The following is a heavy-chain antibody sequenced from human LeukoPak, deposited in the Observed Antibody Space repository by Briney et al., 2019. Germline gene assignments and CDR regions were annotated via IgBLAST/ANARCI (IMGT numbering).Heavy chain of an antibody. V-gene: IGHV3-48*02. Sequence: GGSLRLSCAASGFTFSSYSMNWVRQAPGKGLEWVSYISSRSSTIYYADSVKGRFTISRDNAKNSLYLQMNSLRDEDTAVYYCAREASYSYGIDYWGQGTLVTVSS. CDR2: ISSRSSTI. J-gene: IGHJ4*02. CDR1: GFTFSSYS. D-gene: IGHD5-18*01. CDR3: AREASYSYGIDY.